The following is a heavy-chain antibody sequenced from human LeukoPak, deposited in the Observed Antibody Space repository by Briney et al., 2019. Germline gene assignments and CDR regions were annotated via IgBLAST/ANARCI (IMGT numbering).Heavy chain of an antibody. CDR3: TTSYYDSSGFRA. V-gene: IGHV3-15*01. CDR2: IKSKTDGETI. D-gene: IGHD3-22*01. J-gene: IGHJ4*02. Sequence: PGGSLILSCAASGFSLNNAWMSWVRQAPGKGLEWVGRIKSKTDGETIDYAAPVRGRSTISRDDSKNMVYLVMNNLKTEDTAVYYCTTSYYDSSGFRAWGQGTLVTVSS. CDR1: GFSLNNAW.